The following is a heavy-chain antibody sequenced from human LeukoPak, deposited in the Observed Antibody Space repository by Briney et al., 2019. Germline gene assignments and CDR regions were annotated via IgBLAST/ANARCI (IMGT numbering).Heavy chain of an antibody. CDR2: MFNSGSI. Sequence: SEPLSLTCAVSGYSISSGYYWGWIRQSPGKGLEWIATMFNSGSIYYNPSLKSRVTLSVDTSKNQFTLQLNSVTAADTAIYYCARMGISYYYDSSTYFPTAFGVWGQGTMVCVSS. CDR3: ARMGISYYYDSSTYFPTAFGV. V-gene: IGHV4-38-2*01. CDR1: GYSISSGYY. J-gene: IGHJ3*01. D-gene: IGHD3-22*01.